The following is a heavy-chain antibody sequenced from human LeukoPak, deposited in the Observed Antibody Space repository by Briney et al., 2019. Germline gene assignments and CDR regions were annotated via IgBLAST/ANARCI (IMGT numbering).Heavy chain of an antibody. D-gene: IGHD3-3*01. V-gene: IGHV1-69*05. Sequence: SVKVSCKPSGCIFNSYAISWVRQAPGQGLEWMGGINPNFGTANYAQKFQGRVTITTDESTSTAYMALSSLRSEDTAVYYCARDQDFWSGTGPYYYYYMDVWGKGTTVTVSS. CDR2: INPNFGTA. J-gene: IGHJ6*03. CDR3: ARDQDFWSGTGPYYYYYMDV. CDR1: GCIFNSYA.